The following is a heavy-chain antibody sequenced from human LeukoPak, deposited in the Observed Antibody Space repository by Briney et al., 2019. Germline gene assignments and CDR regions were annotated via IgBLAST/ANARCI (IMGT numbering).Heavy chain of an antibody. CDR2: ISSSSSYT. CDR1: GFTFSSHS. J-gene: IGHJ4*02. Sequence: KTGGSLRLSCAASGFTFSSHSMNWVRQAPGKGLEWVSCISSSSSYTYYADSVKGRFTISRDNAKNSLYLQMNSLRAEDTAVYYCARDRTVAGTVDYWGQGTLVTVSS. V-gene: IGHV3-21*01. CDR3: ARDRTVAGTVDY. D-gene: IGHD6-19*01.